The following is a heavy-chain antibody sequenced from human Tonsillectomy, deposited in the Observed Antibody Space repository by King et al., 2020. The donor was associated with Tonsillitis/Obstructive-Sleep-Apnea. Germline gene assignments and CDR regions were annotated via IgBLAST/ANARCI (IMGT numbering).Heavy chain of an antibody. V-gene: IGHV1-18*04. Sequence: QLVQSGAEVKKPGASVKVSCKASGYTFTSYGISWVRQAPGQGLEWMGWISAYNGNTKYAQKLQGRVTMTTDTSTSTAYMELRSLRSDDTAVCYCARGERAVAEGFTYYYGMDVCGHGTTCTLSS. CDR2: ISAYNGNT. J-gene: IGHJ6*02. CDR1: GYTFTSYG. D-gene: IGHD2-15*01. CDR3: ARGERAVAEGFTYYYGMDV.